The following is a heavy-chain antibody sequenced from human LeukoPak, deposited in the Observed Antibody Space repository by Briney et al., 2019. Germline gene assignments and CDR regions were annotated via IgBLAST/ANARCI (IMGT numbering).Heavy chain of an antibody. CDR2: INWSGGTI. Sequence: GRSLRLSCAASGFTFDDYAMHWVRQAPGKGLEWVSGINWSGGTIGYVDSVKGRFTISRDSAKNSLYLQMNGLRAEDTALYYCAKDMGSNSRAFDMWGQGTMVTVSS. V-gene: IGHV3-9*01. CDR3: AKDMGSNSRAFDM. CDR1: GFTFDDYA. J-gene: IGHJ3*02. D-gene: IGHD4-11*01.